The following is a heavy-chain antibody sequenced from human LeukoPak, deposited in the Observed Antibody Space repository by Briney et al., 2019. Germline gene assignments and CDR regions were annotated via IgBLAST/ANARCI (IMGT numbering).Heavy chain of an antibody. CDR3: ARDPLSGYSGYDLHDY. V-gene: IGHV1-18*01. CDR1: GYTFTSYG. CDR2: ISAYNGNT. Sequence: ASGTVSCKSSGYTFTSYGISWVRQAPGQGLEWMGWISAYNGNTNYAQKLQGRVTMTTDTSTSTAYMELRSLRSDDTAVYYCARDPLSGYSGYDLHDYWGQGTLVTVSS. J-gene: IGHJ4*02. D-gene: IGHD5-12*01.